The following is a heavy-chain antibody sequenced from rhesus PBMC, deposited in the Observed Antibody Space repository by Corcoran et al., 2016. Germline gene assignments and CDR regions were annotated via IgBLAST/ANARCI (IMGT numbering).Heavy chain of an antibody. Sequence: QVQLQESGPGVVKPSETLSLTCAVSVGPISASYRWSWIRQPPGKGLEWIGYIYGSSTSTNYNPSLKSRVTISKDTSKNQFSLKLSSVTAADTAVYYCAREGSWSTRFDVWGPGVLVTVSS. CDR2: IYGSSTST. D-gene: IGHD6-13*01. J-gene: IGHJ5-1*01. CDR1: VGPISASYR. CDR3: AREGSWSTRFDV. V-gene: IGHV4S10*01.